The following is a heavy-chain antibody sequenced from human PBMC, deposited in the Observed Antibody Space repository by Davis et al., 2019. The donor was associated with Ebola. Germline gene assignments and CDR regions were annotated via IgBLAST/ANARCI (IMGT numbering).Heavy chain of an antibody. V-gene: IGHV3-21*01. J-gene: IGHJ2*01. CDR2: ISSSSKYI. Sequence: GESLKISCAASGFIFRNYVMSWVRQAPGKGLEWVSFISSSSKYIYYTDSVKVRFTISRDNAKNSVYLEMNSLRAEDTAVYYCARDPALVVTGGGWFFGLWGRGTLVTVSS. D-gene: IGHD2-21*02. CDR3: ARDPALVVTGGGWFFGL. CDR1: GFIFRNYV.